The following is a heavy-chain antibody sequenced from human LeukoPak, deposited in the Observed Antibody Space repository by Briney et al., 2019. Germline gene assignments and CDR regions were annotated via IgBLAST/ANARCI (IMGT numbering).Heavy chain of an antibody. CDR3: ARDGGSYLPFGS. J-gene: IGHJ4*02. Sequence: PSETLSLTCTVSGGSISSYYWSWIRQPPGKGLEWIGYIYYSGSTNYNPSLKSRVTISVDTSKNQFSLKLSSVTAADTAVYYCARDGGSYLPFGSWGQGTLVTVSS. CDR2: IYYSGST. V-gene: IGHV4-59*01. CDR1: GGSISSYY. D-gene: IGHD1-26*01.